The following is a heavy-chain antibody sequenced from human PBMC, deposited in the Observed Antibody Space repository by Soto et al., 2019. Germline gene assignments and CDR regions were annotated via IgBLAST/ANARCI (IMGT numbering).Heavy chain of an antibody. CDR2: IIPIFGTA. Sequence: QVQLVQSGAEVKKPGSSVKVSCKASGGTFSSYAISWVRHAPGQGLEWMGGIIPIFGTANYAQKFQGRVTITADESTSTAYMELSSLRSEDTAVYYCARPDNYYGSGGFDYWGQGTLVTVSS. D-gene: IGHD3-10*01. V-gene: IGHV1-69*01. J-gene: IGHJ4*02. CDR1: GGTFSSYA. CDR3: ARPDNYYGSGGFDY.